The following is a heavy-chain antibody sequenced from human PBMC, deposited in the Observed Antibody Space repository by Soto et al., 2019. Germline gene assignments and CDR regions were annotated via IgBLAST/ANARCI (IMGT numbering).Heavy chain of an antibody. D-gene: IGHD3-10*01. Sequence: QVQLVQSGAEVKKPGASVKVSCKASGYTFTSYGISWVRQAPGQGLEWMGWISAYNGNTNYAQKLQGRVTMTTDTSTSTAYMQLRSLRSDDPAVYYCERARLLWFGALSSYYGMDVWGQGTTVTVSS. J-gene: IGHJ6*02. CDR2: ISAYNGNT. CDR1: GYTFTSYG. CDR3: ERARLLWFGALSSYYGMDV. V-gene: IGHV1-18*01.